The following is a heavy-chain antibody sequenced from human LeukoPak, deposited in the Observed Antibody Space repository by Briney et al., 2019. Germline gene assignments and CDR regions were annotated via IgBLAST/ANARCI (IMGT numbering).Heavy chain of an antibody. D-gene: IGHD3-22*01. CDR3: ARHVVAVGFDY. CDR2: ITSSSSYI. J-gene: IGHJ4*02. CDR1: GFTFSSYS. V-gene: IGHV3-21*06. Sequence: PGGYLRLSCAASGFTFSSYSMNWVRQAPGKGLQWVSSITSSSSYIYYADSVKGRFTISRDNAKNSLYLQMNSLRAEDTAVYYCARHVVAVGFDYWGQGTLVTVSS.